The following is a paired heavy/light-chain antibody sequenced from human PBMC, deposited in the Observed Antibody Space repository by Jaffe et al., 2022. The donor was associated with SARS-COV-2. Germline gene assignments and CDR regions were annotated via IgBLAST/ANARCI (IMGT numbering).Light chain of an antibody. CDR3: QVWDRSSDHVI. J-gene: IGLJ2*01. V-gene: IGLV3-21*04. CDR1: KIGSKS. Sequence: SYVLTQPSSVSVAPGETARITCEGSKIGSKSVHWFQQKSGQAPVVLIYYDNDRASGILERVSGSNSGNTATLTISRVEAGDEADYYCQVWDRSSDHVIFGGGTKLTVL. CDR2: YDN.
Heavy chain of an antibody. D-gene: IGHD5-18*01. Sequence: QVQLVQSGSELKKPGASVKVSCKASGYTFTHYGINWVRQAPGQGLEWMGWINTNTGNPTYAQGFTGRFVFSLDTSVSTAFLQISSLKAEDTAVYYCARGDWNTAIIKSTDYWGQGTLVTVSS. CDR2: INTNTGNP. CDR1: GYTFTHYG. CDR3: ARGDWNTAIIKSTDY. J-gene: IGHJ4*02. V-gene: IGHV7-4-1*02.